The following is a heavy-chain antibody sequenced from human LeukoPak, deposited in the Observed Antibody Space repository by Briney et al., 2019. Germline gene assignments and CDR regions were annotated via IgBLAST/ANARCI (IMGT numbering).Heavy chain of an antibody. J-gene: IGHJ4*02. CDR3: ARDYGNYWGYFDY. CDR1: GFTFSCYW. D-gene: IGHD3-22*01. Sequence: PGGSLRLSCAGSGFTFSCYWVRVVRQAPGKGLEGVANIKQGGSEKYYVDSVKGRFTIFRDNAKNSLYLQMNSLRAEDTSVYYCARDYGNYWGYFDYWGQGALVTVSS. V-gene: IGHV3-7*01. CDR2: IKQGGSEK.